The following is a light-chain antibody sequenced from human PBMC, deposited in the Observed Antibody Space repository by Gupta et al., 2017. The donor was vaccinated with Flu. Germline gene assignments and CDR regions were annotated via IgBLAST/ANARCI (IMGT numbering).Light chain of an antibody. J-gene: IGLJ3*02. CDR3: ATWDDTLSGSWV. CDR1: GSNIGANG. V-gene: IGLV1-44*01. CDR2: NKY. Sequence: QSIMTQPLSVSGTPGQRVTISCPGSGSNIGANGVNWYQHFPGAAPKLVIYNKYQRPSGVPDRFSGSKSGTSATLVSSGLQSEDAADYFCATWDDTLSGSWVFGGGTKLTVL.